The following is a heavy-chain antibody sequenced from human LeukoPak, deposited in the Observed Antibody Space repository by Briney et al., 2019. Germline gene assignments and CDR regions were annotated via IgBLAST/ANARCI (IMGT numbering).Heavy chain of an antibody. D-gene: IGHD2-2*02. CDR3: ARSRHRSALYN. J-gene: IGHJ4*02. CDR2: INHSAST. Sequence: AETLSLTCAVYGGSFSGYYWSWIRQPPGKGLEGIGEINHSASTNYTPSLKRRLTISVATSKNQFSLKLSSVTAADTAVYYCARSRHRSALYNWGQGTLVTVSS. CDR1: GGSFSGYY. V-gene: IGHV4-34*01.